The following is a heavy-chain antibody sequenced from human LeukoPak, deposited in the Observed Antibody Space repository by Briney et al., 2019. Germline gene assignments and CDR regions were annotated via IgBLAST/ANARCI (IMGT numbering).Heavy chain of an antibody. J-gene: IGHJ4*02. V-gene: IGHV4-39*07. CDR2: IYYSGST. CDR1: GGSISSSSYY. D-gene: IGHD4-17*01. CDR3: ARGDLRGYGDYFDY. Sequence: SETLSLTCTVSGGSISSSSYYWGWIRQPPGKGLEWIGSIYYSGSTYYNPSLKSRVTISVDTSKNQFSLKLSSVTAADTAVYYCARGDLRGYGDYFDYWGQGTLVTVSS.